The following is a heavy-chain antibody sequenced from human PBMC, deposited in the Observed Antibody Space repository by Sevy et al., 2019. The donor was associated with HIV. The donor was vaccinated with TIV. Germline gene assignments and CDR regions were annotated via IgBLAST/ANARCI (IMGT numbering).Heavy chain of an antibody. CDR3: VNSIDSSGYGDAFDI. D-gene: IGHD3-22*01. CDR1: GFTFSSYA. Sequence: GGSLRLSCSASGFTFSSYAMHWVRQAPGKGLEYVSAISSNGGSTYYADSVKGRFTISRDNSKNTLYLQMSSLRAEDTAVCYCVNSIDSSGYGDAFDIWGQGTMVTVSS. CDR2: ISSNGGST. V-gene: IGHV3-64D*06. J-gene: IGHJ3*02.